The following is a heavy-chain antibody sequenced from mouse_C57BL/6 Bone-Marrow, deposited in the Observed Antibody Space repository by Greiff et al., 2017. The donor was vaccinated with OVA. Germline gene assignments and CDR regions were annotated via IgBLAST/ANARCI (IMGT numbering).Heavy chain of an antibody. J-gene: IGHJ3*01. D-gene: IGHD1-1*01. V-gene: IGHV1-61*01. CDR2: IYPSDSET. CDR1: GYTFTSYW. CDR3: ARDYGSSPWFAY. Sequence: VQLQQPGAELVRPGSSVKLSCKASGYTFTSYWMDWVKQTPGQGLEWIGNIYPSDSETHYNQKFKDKSTLTVDNSYNTAYMQLSSLTSEDSAVYYCARDYGSSPWFAYWGQGTLVTVSA.